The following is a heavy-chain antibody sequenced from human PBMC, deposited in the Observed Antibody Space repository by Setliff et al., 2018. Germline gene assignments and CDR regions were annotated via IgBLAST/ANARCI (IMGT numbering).Heavy chain of an antibody. D-gene: IGHD2-2*01. Sequence: GGSLRLSCATSGFTFSSHWMTWVRQAPGKGLEWVANINQGGNDEKYVDSVKGRFTVSRDNTKNSLYLQMNSLRGEDTAVYYCARAHSSTLSVHDYWGQGTLVTVSS. CDR2: INQGGNDE. CDR1: GFTFSSHW. CDR3: ARAHSSTLSVHDY. V-gene: IGHV3-7*01. J-gene: IGHJ4*02.